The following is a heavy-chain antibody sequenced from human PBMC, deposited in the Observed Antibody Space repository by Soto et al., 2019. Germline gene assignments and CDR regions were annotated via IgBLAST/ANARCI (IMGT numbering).Heavy chain of an antibody. CDR1: CGSISSYY. J-gene: IGHJ4*02. Sequence: SETLSLTCTVSCGSISSYYWSCIRQPPGKGLEWIGYIYYSGSTKYNLSLKIRVTISVDTSKNQFSLKLSSVTAADTAVYYCARVLHDSSYVDYWGQGTLVTVSS. CDR2: IYYSGST. V-gene: IGHV4-59*01. CDR3: ARVLHDSSYVDY. D-gene: IGHD4-4*01.